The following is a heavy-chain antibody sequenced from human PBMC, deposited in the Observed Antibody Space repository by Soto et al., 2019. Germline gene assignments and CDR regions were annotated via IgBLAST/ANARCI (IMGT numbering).Heavy chain of an antibody. CDR2: ISAYNGNT. CDR1: GYTFTSYG. CDR3: ARTPSVVVVAATPDYFGY. Sequence: GGPVKVSCKASGYTFTSYGISWVRQAPGQGLEWMGWISAYNGNTNYAQKLQGRVAMTTDTSTSTAYMELRSLRSDDTAVYYCARTPSVVVVAATPDYFGYWGQGTLVTVSS. D-gene: IGHD2-15*01. J-gene: IGHJ4*02. V-gene: IGHV1-18*01.